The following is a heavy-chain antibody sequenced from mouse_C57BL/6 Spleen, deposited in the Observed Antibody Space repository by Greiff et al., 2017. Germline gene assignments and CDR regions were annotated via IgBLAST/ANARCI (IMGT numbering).Heavy chain of an antibody. D-gene: IGHD3-2*02. V-gene: IGHV1-15*01. CDR1: GYTFTDYE. CDR2: IDPETGGT. CDR3: TRSQLRLRGFAY. J-gene: IGHJ3*01. Sequence: VQLQQSGAELVRPGASVTLSCKASGYTFTDYEMHWVKQTPVHGLEWIGAIDPETGGTAYNQKFKGKAILTADKSSSTAYMELRSLTSEDSAVYYCTRSQLRLRGFAYWGQGTLVTVSA.